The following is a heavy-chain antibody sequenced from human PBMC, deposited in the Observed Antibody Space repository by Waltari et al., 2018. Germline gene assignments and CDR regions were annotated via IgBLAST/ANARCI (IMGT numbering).Heavy chain of an antibody. CDR1: GVTSCNYW. D-gene: IGHD2-21*02. Sequence: EVQLVESGGGVVQPGGSLSLSCAASGVTSCNYWMSWVLQAPGRGLEWLANIKEDGSATYSVDSVKGRFTISRDNAKNSLYVQMNNLRAEDTAVYYCAACIEVTGAYDFWGQGSPVTVSS. CDR2: IKEDGSAT. CDR3: AACIEVTGAYDF. V-gene: IGHV3-7*01. J-gene: IGHJ4*02.